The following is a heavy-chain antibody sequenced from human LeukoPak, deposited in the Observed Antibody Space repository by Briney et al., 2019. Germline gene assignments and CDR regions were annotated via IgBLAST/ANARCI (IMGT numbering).Heavy chain of an antibody. J-gene: IGHJ4*02. CDR3: ARHGDDSSGHTGYYFDY. D-gene: IGHD3-22*01. V-gene: IGHV4-59*08. CDR1: GGSISNYY. CDR2: IYYSGNT. Sequence: SETLSLTCTVSGGSISNYYWNWIRQPPGKGLEWIGYIYYSGNTNYNPSLKSRVTISVDTSKNQFSLKLSSVTAADTAMYYCARHGDDSSGHTGYYFDYWGQGTLVTVSS.